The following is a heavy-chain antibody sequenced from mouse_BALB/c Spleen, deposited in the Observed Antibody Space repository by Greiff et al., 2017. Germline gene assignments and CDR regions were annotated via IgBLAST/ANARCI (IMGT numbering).Heavy chain of an antibody. J-gene: IGHJ4*01. CDR1: GDSITSGY. Sequence: EVKLMESGPSLVKPSQTLSLTCSVTGDSITSGYWNWIRKFPGNKLEYMGYISYSGSTYYNPSLKSRISITRDTSKNQYYLQLNSVTTEDTATYYCARGTARATLYAMDYWGQGTSVTVSS. CDR2: ISYSGST. D-gene: IGHD3-2*01. V-gene: IGHV3-8*02. CDR3: ARGTARATLYAMDY.